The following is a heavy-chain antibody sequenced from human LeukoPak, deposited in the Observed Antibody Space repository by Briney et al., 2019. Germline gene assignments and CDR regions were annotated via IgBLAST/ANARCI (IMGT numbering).Heavy chain of an antibody. J-gene: IGHJ4*02. CDR1: GGSISSYY. D-gene: IGHD2-15*01. CDR3: ARRRGYGIFDY. Sequence: SETLSLTCTVSGGSISSYYWSWIRQPPGKGLEWIGYIYYSGSTNYNPSLKSRVTISVDTSKNQFSLKLSSVTAADTAVYYCARRRGYGIFDYWGQGTLVTVSS. V-gene: IGHV4-59*12. CDR2: IYYSGST.